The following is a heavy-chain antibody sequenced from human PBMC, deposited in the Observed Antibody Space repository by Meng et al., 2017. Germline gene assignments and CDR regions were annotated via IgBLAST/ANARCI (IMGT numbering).Heavy chain of an antibody. CDR1: GFTFSSYE. Sequence: GGSLRLSCAASGFTFSSYEMNWVRQAPGKGLEWVSYISSSGSTIYYADSVKGRFTISRDNAKNSLYLQMNSLRAEDTAVYYCARRNDLYILTGYYYYFDYWGQGTLVPSPQ. CDR3: ARRNDLYILTGYYYYFDY. D-gene: IGHD3-9*01. CDR2: ISSSGSTI. J-gene: IGHJ4*02. V-gene: IGHV3-48*03.